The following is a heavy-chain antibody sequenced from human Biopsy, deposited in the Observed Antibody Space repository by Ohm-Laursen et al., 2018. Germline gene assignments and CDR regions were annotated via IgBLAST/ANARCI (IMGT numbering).Heavy chain of an antibody. D-gene: IGHD3-10*01. Sequence: GSLRLSCTAAGFSFTSYTMNWVRQVPGKGLEWVSSITSRSGYKYYADSVKGRFTISRDNAKNSLYLQMNSLRAEDTAVYFCASLGLAWFGELLSVPFGMDVWGQGTTVTVSS. CDR1: GFSFTSYT. CDR3: ASLGLAWFGELLSVPFGMDV. V-gene: IGHV3-21*01. J-gene: IGHJ6*02. CDR2: ITSRSGYK.